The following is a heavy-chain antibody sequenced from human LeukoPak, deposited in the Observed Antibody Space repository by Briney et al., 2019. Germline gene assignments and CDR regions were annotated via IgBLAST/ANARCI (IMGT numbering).Heavy chain of an antibody. Sequence: GGSLRLSCEASGFTFSDYYMGWIRQAPGKGLEWVSYLSTGGSTIYYADSVKGRFTISRDNAKNSLYLQMNSLRAEDTAVYYCARSSYYYDSSGYYPYFDYWGQGTLVTVSS. CDR3: ARSSYYYDSSGYYPYFDY. V-gene: IGHV3-11*01. CDR1: GFTFSDYY. CDR2: LSTGGSTI. J-gene: IGHJ4*02. D-gene: IGHD3-22*01.